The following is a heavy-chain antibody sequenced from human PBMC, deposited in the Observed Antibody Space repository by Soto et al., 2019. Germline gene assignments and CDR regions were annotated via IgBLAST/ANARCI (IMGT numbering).Heavy chain of an antibody. V-gene: IGHV1-18*01. CDR3: AREGGGLCYCCYGMDV. CDR1: GYTFTKYA. D-gene: IGHD2-15*01. J-gene: IGHJ6*02. CDR2: ISVYNGNT. Sequence: QVQLVQSGAEVKKPGASVKVSCKASGYTFTKYAISWMRQAPGQGLEWVGWISVYNGNTKYAENFQGRVTVTTDTSAGTADMERRSLRSDGTAVYYWAREGGGLCYCCYGMDVWGQGSTVSVA.